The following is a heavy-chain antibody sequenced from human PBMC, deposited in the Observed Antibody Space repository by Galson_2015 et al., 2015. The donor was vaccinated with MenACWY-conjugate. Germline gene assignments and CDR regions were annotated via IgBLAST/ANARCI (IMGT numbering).Heavy chain of an antibody. CDR2: ISGSGVNT. V-gene: IGHV3-23*01. CDR1: GFTFTTYG. Sequence: SLRLSCAASGFTFTTYGMTWVRQAPGKGLEWVSSISGSGVNTFYADSVKGRFTISRDNSKNTLSLQMNSLRAEDTAVYHCAKGTGDGYSWGIFDTFDIWGQGTMVTVSS. D-gene: IGHD5-24*01. CDR3: AKGTGDGYSWGIFDTFDI. J-gene: IGHJ3*02.